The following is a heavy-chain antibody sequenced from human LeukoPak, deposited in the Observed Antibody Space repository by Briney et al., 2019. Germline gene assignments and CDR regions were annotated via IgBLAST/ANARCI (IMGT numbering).Heavy chain of an antibody. Sequence: SETLSLTCTVSGGSISSYYWSWIRQPPGKGLEWIGYIYYSGGTNYNPSLKSRVTISVDTSKNQFSLKLSSVTAADTAVYYCARWVVAWGFDYWGQGTLVTVSS. CDR3: ARWVVAWGFDY. CDR2: IYYSGGT. V-gene: IGHV4-59*01. J-gene: IGHJ4*02. D-gene: IGHD2-15*01. CDR1: GGSISSYY.